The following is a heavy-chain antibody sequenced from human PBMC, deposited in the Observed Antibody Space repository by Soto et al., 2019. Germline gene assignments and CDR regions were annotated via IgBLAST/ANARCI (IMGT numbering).Heavy chain of an antibody. CDR2: IYHTGTT. CDR3: ARAGADNWFDP. CDR1: GDSISNGYY. D-gene: IGHD3-10*01. Sequence: KASETLYLTCAVSGDSISNGYYWAWIRQPPGKGLEWVASIYHTGTTYYNPSLTSRVTISVDTSKNQFSLKLSSVTAADTAVYYCARAGADNWFDPWGQGTLVTVSS. J-gene: IGHJ5*02. V-gene: IGHV4-38-2*01.